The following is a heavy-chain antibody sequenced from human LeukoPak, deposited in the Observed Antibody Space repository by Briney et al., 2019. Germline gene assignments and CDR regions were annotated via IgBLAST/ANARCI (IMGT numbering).Heavy chain of an antibody. CDR3: AIRLPHDYGGNGNAFDI. CDR2: FDPEDGET. Sequence: AASVKVSCKVSGYTLTELSMHWVRQAPGKGLEWMGGFDPEDGETIYAQKFQGRVTMTEDTSTDTAYMELSSLRSEDTAVYYCAIRLPHDYGGNGNAFDIWGQGTMVTVSS. J-gene: IGHJ3*02. D-gene: IGHD4-23*01. V-gene: IGHV1-24*01. CDR1: GYTLTELS.